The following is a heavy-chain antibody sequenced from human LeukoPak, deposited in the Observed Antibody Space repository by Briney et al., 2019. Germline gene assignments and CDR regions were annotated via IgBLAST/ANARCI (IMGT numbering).Heavy chain of an antibody. CDR1: GFSFSRYW. CDR3: ARRDEGAPGRGSDY. J-gene: IGHJ4*02. CDR2: MNQDGSEK. D-gene: IGHD6-13*01. Sequence: GGSLRLSCAASGFSFSRYWMRWVRQAPGKGLEWVANMNQDGSEKFYLDSVKGRFTISRDNAENSLYLQMNSLRPEDTAVYYCARRDEGAPGRGSDYWGQGTLVTVSS. V-gene: IGHV3-7*01.